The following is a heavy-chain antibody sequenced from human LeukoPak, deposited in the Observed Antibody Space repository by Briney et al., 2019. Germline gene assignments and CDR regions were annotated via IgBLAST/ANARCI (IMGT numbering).Heavy chain of an antibody. D-gene: IGHD6-13*01. Sequence: PGGSLRLSCAASGFTFSSYSMNWVRQAPGKGLEWVSSISSSSSYIYYADSVKGRFTISRDNAKNSLYLQMNGLRAEDTAVYYCARATRSSSWTFDPWGQGTLVTVSS. CDR2: ISSSSSYI. V-gene: IGHV3-21*01. CDR3: ARATRSSSWTFDP. J-gene: IGHJ5*02. CDR1: GFTFSSYS.